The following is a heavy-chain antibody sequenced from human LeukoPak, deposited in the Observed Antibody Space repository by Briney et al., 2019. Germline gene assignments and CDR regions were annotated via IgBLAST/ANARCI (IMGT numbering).Heavy chain of an antibody. CDR1: GGSISSYY. Sequence: PSETLSLTCTVSGGSISSYYWSWIRQPPGKGLEWIGYIYYSGSTNYNPSLKSRVTISVDTSKNQSSLKLSSVTAADTAVYYCARGAISGYVYWGQGTLVTVSS. J-gene: IGHJ4*02. V-gene: IGHV4-59*01. CDR3: ARGAISGYVY. CDR2: IYYSGST. D-gene: IGHD5-12*01.